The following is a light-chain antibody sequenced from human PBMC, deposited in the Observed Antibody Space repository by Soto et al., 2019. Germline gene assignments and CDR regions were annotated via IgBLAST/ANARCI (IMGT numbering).Light chain of an antibody. Sequence: EIVLKQSPGTLSLSPGERATLSCRASQSVSSTYLAWYQQKPGQAPRLLIYGASSRATGIPDRFSGSGSGTDFTLTISILEPEDFAVYYCQRYDISPFPFGQGTKLEIK. CDR3: QRYDISPFP. J-gene: IGKJ2*01. CDR1: QSVSSTY. CDR2: GAS. V-gene: IGKV3-20*01.